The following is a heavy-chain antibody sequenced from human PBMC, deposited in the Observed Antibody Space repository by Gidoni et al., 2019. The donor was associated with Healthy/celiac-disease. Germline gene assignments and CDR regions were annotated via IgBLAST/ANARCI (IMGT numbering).Heavy chain of an antibody. V-gene: IGHV1-18*01. CDR2: ISAYNGNT. Sequence: QLVQSGAEVKKPGASVKVSCKASGYTFTSYGISWVRQAPGQGLEWMGWISAYNGNTNYAQKLQGRVTMTTDTSTSTAYMELRSLRSDDTAVYYCARGRTFLYSSSPDDAFDIWGQGTMVTVSS. CDR1: GYTFTSYG. CDR3: ARGRTFLYSSSPDDAFDI. J-gene: IGHJ3*02. D-gene: IGHD6-6*01.